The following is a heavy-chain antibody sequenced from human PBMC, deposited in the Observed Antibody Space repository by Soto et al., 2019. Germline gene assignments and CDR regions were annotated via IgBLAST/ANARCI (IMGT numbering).Heavy chain of an antibody. J-gene: IGHJ3*02. CDR1: GFTFSSYA. CDR2: ISGSGGST. CDR3: AKAGSGDVLRFLEWLPNDDAFDI. Sequence: GGSLRLSCAASGFTFSSYAMSWVRQAPGKGLEWVSAISGSGGSTYYADSVKGRFTISRDNSKNTLYLQMNSLRAEDTAVYYCAKAGSGDVLRFLEWLPNDDAFDIWGQGTMVTVSS. V-gene: IGHV3-23*01. D-gene: IGHD3-3*01.